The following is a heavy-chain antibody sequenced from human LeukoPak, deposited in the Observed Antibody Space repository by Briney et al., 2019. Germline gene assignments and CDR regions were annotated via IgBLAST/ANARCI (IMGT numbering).Heavy chain of an antibody. CDR1: GFTFSNYW. J-gene: IGHJ4*02. D-gene: IGHD2-2*03. V-gene: IGHV3-74*01. Sequence: GGSLRLSCVASGFTFSNYWMHWVRQAPGEGLVWVSRINSDGTSTRYADSAKGRFTISRDNAKSTVDLQMNSLRAEDTAVYYCATGYCSGTSCSSRDYWGQGTLVTVSS. CDR2: INSDGTST. CDR3: ATGYCSGTSCSSRDY.